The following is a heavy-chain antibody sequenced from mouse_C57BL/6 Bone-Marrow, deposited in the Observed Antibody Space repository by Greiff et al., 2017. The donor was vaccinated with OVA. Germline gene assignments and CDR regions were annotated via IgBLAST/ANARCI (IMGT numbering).Heavy chain of an antibody. CDR1: GYTFTSYW. D-gene: IGHD2-5*01. V-gene: IGHV1-69*01. J-gene: IGHJ3*01. CDR3: ARENYSNLFAY. Sequence: VQLQQPGAELVMPGASVKLSCKASGYTFTSYWMHWVKQRPGQGLEWIGEIDPSDSYTNYNQKFKGKSTLTVDKSSSTAYMQLSSLTSEDSAVYYCARENYSNLFAYWGQGTLVTVSA. CDR2: IDPSDSYT.